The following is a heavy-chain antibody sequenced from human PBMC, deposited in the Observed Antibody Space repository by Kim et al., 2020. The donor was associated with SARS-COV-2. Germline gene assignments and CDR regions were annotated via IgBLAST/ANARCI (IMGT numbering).Heavy chain of an antibody. Sequence: ADSVKARCTISRENSKHTLYLEMKSLRAEDTAVYYCANVYYYDSSGPPGYWGQGTLVTVSS. J-gene: IGHJ4*02. V-gene: IGHV3-23*01. CDR3: ANVYYYDSSGPPGY. D-gene: IGHD3-22*01.